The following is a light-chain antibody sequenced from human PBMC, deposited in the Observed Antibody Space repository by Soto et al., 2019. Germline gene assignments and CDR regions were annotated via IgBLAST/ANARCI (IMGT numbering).Light chain of an antibody. J-gene: IGKJ4*01. Sequence: EMVLTQSPGTLSLSPGERATLSCRASQSVSNNYLAWYQQKPGQAPRLLIYGASNRATGLPDRCSGSGSGTGFTLTIRRLEPEDFAVYDRQQYGTSDTFGGGAKVEIK. CDR3: QQYGTSDT. CDR2: GAS. V-gene: IGKV3-20*01. CDR1: QSVSNNY.